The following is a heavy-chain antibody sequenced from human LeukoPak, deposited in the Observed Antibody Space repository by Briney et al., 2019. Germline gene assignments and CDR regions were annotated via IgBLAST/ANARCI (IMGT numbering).Heavy chain of an antibody. CDR3: ARAARRGYSPYYYYYMDV. V-gene: IGHV1-2*02. J-gene: IGHJ6*03. Sequence: GASVKVSCKASGYTFTGYYMHWVRQAPGQGLEWMGWINPNSGGTNYAQKFQGRVTMTRDTSISTAYMELSRLRSDDTAVYYCARAARRGYSPYYYYYMDVWGKGTTVTVSS. CDR2: INPNSGGT. CDR1: GYTFTGYY. D-gene: IGHD1-26*01.